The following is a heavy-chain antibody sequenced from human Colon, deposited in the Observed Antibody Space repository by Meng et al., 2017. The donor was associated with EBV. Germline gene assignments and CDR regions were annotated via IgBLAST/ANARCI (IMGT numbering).Heavy chain of an antibody. CDR2: IYYTGST. V-gene: IGHV4-30-4*01. J-gene: IGHJ4*02. Sequence: QVRLQVSGPGLVKPSXXLSLTCTVSGGSINSGDYYWSWIRQPPGKGLEWIGYIYYTGSTYYNPSLKSRVTISMDTSKNQFSLRLSSVTAADTAVYYCGRDQGRELINHGGQGTLVTVSA. D-gene: IGHD1-7*01. CDR1: GGSINSGDYY. CDR3: GRDQGRELINH.